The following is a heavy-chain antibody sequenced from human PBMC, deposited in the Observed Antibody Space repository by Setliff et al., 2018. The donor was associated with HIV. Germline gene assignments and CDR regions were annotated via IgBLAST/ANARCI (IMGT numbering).Heavy chain of an antibody. J-gene: IGHJ4*02. V-gene: IGHV4-39*07. D-gene: IGHD4-4*01. CDR2: IYYSGST. Sequence: SETLSLTCTVSGGSISSSSYYWGWIRQPPGKVLEWIGSIYYSGSTYYSPFLQSRVTIAIDTSKHHFFLKLSSVTAADTAVYYCERGTAPSRGTNYGGNYPLDYWGQGTLVTVSS. CDR3: ERGTAPSRGTNYGGNYPLDY. CDR1: GGSISSSSYY.